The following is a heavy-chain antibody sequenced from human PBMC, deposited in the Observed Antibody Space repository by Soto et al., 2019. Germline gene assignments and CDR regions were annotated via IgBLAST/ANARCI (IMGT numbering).Heavy chain of an antibody. CDR2: IYHSGNT. Sequence: TLSLTCTVSGDSISNYYWSWIRQAPGKGLEWIGFIYHSGNTNYNPSLKSRVTMSIDTSKSQFSLKLNSVTAADTAVYYCARDQGIASSGPFDYWGPGTLVNVSS. J-gene: IGHJ4*02. CDR3: ARDQGIASSGPFDY. CDR1: GDSISNYY. D-gene: IGHD6-13*01. V-gene: IGHV4-59*01.